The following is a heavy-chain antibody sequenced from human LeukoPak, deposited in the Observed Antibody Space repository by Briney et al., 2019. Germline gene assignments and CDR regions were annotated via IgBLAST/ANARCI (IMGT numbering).Heavy chain of an antibody. CDR3: AKDPRFQGSNGNCDY. CDR2: ISYDGSNK. D-gene: IGHD2-8*01. Sequence: GRSLSGDCAASGFTFSSYAMHWVRQAPGKGLEWVAIISYDGSNKYYGDAVKGRFTTSRDNSTNTLYLQMNSLRAEDTAMYYCAKDPRFQGSNGNCDYWGQGTLVTVSS. J-gene: IGHJ4*02. CDR1: GFTFSSYA. V-gene: IGHV3-30*18.